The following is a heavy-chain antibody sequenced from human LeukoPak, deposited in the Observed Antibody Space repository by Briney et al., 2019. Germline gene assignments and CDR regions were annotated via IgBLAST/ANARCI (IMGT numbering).Heavy chain of an antibody. V-gene: IGHV3-74*01. D-gene: IGHD1-26*01. J-gene: IGHJ3*02. CDR2: INSDGSST. Sequence: GGSLRLSCAASGFTFSSYWMHWVRQAPGKGLVWVSRINSDGSSTSYADSVKGRFTISRDNSKNTLYLQMNSLRAEDTAVYYCAKEGSPYLVGANDAFDIWGQGTMVTVSS. CDR3: AKEGSPYLVGANDAFDI. CDR1: GFTFSSYW.